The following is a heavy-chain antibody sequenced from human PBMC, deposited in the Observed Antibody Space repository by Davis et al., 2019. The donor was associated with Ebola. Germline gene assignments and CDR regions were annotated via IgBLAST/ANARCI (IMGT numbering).Heavy chain of an antibody. V-gene: IGHV5-51*01. J-gene: IGHJ6*03. CDR2: IYPGDSDT. Sequence: KVSCKGSGYSFTNYWIGWVRQMPGKGLEWMGIIYPGDSDTRYSPSFQGQVTIPADKSISTAYLQWSSLKASDTAVYYCAREGGGKVVPTANIYYYYMDVWGKGTTVTVSS. CDR3: AREGGGKVVPTANIYYYYMDV. CDR1: GYSFTNYW. D-gene: IGHD2-2*01.